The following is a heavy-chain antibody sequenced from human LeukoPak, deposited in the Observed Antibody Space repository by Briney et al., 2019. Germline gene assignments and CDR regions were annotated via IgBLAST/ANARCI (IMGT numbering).Heavy chain of an antibody. Sequence: PSETLSLTCTVSGGSISSYYWSWIRQPPGKGLEWNGYIYYSGSTNYNPSLKSRVSISVDTSKNQFSLKLSSVTAADTAVYYCARGGGLWFGELRPTPFDYWGQGTLVTISS. CDR2: IYYSGST. J-gene: IGHJ4*02. D-gene: IGHD3-10*01. V-gene: IGHV4-59*01. CDR3: ARGGGLWFGELRPTPFDY. CDR1: GGSISSYY.